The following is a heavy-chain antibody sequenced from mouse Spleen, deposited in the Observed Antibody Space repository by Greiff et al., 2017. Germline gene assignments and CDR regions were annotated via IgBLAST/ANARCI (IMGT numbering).Heavy chain of an antibody. CDR3: ARGGYYWYFDV. V-gene: IGHV1-4*01. CDR2: INPSSGYT. J-gene: IGHJ1*01. Sequence: QVQLQQSGAELARPGASVKMSCKASGYTFTSYTMHWVKQRPGQGLEWIGYINPSSGYTKYNQKFKDKATLTADKSSSTAYMQLSSLTSEDSAVYYCARGGYYWYFDVWGAGTTVTVSS. CDR1: GYTFTSYT. D-gene: IGHD2-2*01.